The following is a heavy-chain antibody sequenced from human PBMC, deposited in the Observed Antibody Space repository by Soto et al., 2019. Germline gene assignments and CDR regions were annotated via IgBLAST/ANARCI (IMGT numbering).Heavy chain of an antibody. CDR3: ARGGVSFSESEW. V-gene: IGHV1-69*02. CDR1: GGTFSSYT. D-gene: IGHD3-3*01. CDR2: IIPILGIA. Sequence: GASVKVSCKASGGTFSSYTISWVRQAPGQGLEWMGRIIPILGIANYAQKFQGRVTITADKSTSTAYMELSSLRVEDTAVYFCARGGVSFSESEWWGQGTLVTVSS. J-gene: IGHJ4*02.